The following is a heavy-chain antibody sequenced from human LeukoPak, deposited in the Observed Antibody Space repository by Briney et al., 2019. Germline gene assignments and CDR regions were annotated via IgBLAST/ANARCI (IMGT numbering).Heavy chain of an antibody. Sequence: SETLSHTCGVSGGSIRSTNWWSWVRQPPGQGLEWIGEISLSGQTNFNPSLNGRVTMSLDESRNQLSLKLTSVTAADTAIYYCSSESGAFCPFGYWGQGTLVIVPP. V-gene: IGHV4/OR15-8*02. CDR1: GGSIRSTNW. CDR3: SSESGAFCPFGY. CDR2: ISLSGQT. D-gene: IGHD1-26*01. J-gene: IGHJ4*02.